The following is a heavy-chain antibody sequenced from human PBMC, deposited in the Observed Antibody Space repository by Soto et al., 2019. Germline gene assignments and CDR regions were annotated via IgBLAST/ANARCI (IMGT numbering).Heavy chain of an antibody. Sequence: PGESLKISCQGSGYSFGAYWIGWVRQMPGKGLEWMGIIFPGDSDTRYRPSFQGQVTISVDRSINTAYLQWSSLKTSDTAMYFCARGGRIGTQHDYRGQVTQVTVSS. D-gene: IGHD1-7*01. CDR1: GYSFGAYW. CDR2: IFPGDSDT. V-gene: IGHV5-51*01. J-gene: IGHJ4*02. CDR3: ARGGRIGTQHDY.